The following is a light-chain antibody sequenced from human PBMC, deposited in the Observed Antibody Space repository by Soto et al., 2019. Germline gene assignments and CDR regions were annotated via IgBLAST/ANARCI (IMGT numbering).Light chain of an antibody. J-gene: IGKJ1*01. CDR1: QSVSSY. V-gene: IGKV3-20*01. CDR2: GTS. Sequence: EIVLTQSPATLSLSPGERATLSCRASQSVSSYLAWYQQKPGQPPRLLIYGTSSRATGIPERFSGSGSGTDFTLTISRLEPEDFAVYYCQQYGSSPWTFGQGTKVDIK. CDR3: QQYGSSPWT.